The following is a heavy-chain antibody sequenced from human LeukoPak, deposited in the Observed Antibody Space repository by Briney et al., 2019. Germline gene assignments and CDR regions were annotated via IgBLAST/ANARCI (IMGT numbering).Heavy chain of an antibody. CDR3: AKDSGTYYDSSGYYYSEKLFDY. CDR2: IKQDGSEK. J-gene: IGHJ4*02. D-gene: IGHD3-22*01. CDR1: GFTFSSYW. Sequence: GGSLRLSCAASGFTFSSYWMSWVRQAPGKGLEWVANIKQDGSEKYYVDSVKGRFTISRDNSKNSLYLQMNSLRTEDTALYYCAKDSGTYYDSSGYYYSEKLFDYGGQGTLVTVSA. V-gene: IGHV3-7*03.